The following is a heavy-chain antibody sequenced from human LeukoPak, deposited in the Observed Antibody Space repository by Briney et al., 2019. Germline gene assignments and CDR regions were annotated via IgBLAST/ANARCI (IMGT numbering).Heavy chain of an antibody. CDR1: GGAISSYY. CDR3: ARERHYYDSSHYAFDI. J-gene: IGHJ3*02. V-gene: IGHV4-59*01. Sequence: SETLSLTCTVAGGAISSYYWSWIRQPPGKGLEWIGYIYYSGSTNYNPSLKSRVTISVDTSKNQFSLRLSSVTAADTAVYYCARERHYYDSSHYAFDIWGQGTMVTVSS. CDR2: IYYSGST. D-gene: IGHD3-22*01.